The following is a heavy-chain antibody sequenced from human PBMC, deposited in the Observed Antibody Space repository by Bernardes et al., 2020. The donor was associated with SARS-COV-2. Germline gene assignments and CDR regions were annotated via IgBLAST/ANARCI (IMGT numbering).Heavy chain of an antibody. CDR3: AREVPKYRDSSGYAHYYYAMDV. Sequence: GGSLRLSCAASGFSFSDHYMDWVRQAPGKGLEWVGRIRNKGSNYSTKYAASVGGRFVISRDDSTKSLYLQMNSLKTEDTAVYYCAREVPKYRDSSGYAHYYYAMDVWGQGTTVTVSS. V-gene: IGHV3-72*01. CDR1: GFSFSDHY. CDR2: IRNKGSNYST. D-gene: IGHD3-22*01. J-gene: IGHJ6*02.